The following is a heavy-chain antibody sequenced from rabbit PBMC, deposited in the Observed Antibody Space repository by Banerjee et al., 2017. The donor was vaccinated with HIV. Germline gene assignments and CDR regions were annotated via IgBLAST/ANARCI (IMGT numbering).Heavy chain of an antibody. CDR3: VRDTHYDDYGSFNL. J-gene: IGHJ4*01. D-gene: IGHD2-1*01. CDR2: IDPVFGST. V-gene: IGHV1S47*01. CDR1: GFDFSSYG. Sequence: QEQLVESGGGLVQPGGSLKLSCKASGFDFSSYGVSWVRQAPGKGLEWIGYIDPVFGSTYYASWVNGRFTISSHNAQNTLYLQLNSLTAADTATYFCVRDTHYDDYGSFNLWGQGTLVTVS.